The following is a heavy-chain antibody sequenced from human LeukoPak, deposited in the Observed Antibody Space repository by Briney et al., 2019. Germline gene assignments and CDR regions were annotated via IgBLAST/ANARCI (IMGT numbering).Heavy chain of an antibody. CDR2: INPNSGGT. CDR3: AREVAAAGTGHDAFDI. CDR1: GYTFTGYY. Sequence: ASVKVSCKASGYTFTGYYMHWVRQAPRQGLEWMGGINPNSGGTNYAQKFQGRVTMTRDTSISTAYMELSRLRSDDTAVYYCAREVAAAGTGHDAFDIWGQGTMVTVSS. D-gene: IGHD6-13*01. J-gene: IGHJ3*02. V-gene: IGHV1-2*02.